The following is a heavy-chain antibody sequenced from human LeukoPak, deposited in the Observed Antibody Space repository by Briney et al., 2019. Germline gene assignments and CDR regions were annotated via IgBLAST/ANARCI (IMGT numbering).Heavy chain of an antibody. Sequence: GGSLRLSCAASGFTFSSYEINWVRQAPGKGLEWLSHISTSGSSIHYADSVKGRFTISRDNAKNTLYLQMNSLRAEDTAVYYCARELAVGGTWFDPWGQGTLVTVSS. D-gene: IGHD6-19*01. V-gene: IGHV3-48*03. CDR3: ARELAVGGTWFDP. CDR1: GFTFSSYE. CDR2: ISTSGSSI. J-gene: IGHJ5*02.